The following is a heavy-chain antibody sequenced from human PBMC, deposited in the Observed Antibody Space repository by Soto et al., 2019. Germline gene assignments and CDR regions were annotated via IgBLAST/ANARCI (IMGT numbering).Heavy chain of an antibody. D-gene: IGHD2-2*01. J-gene: IGHJ6*03. Sequence: QVQLVQSGAEVKKPGSSVKVSCTASGGTFSSYTISWVRQAPGQGLEWMGRIIPILGIANYAQKFQGRVTITADKSTSTAYMELSSLSSEDTAVYYCARAGYCSSTSCYSTMAYYHYMDVWGKGTTVTVSS. CDR3: ARAGYCSSTSCYSTMAYYHYMDV. CDR2: IIPILGIA. V-gene: IGHV1-69*02. CDR1: GGTFSSYT.